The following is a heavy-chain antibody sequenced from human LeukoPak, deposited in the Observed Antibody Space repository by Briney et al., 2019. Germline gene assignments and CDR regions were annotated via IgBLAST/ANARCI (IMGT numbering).Heavy chain of an antibody. CDR1: GFTFSSYS. V-gene: IGHV3-21*01. Sequence: GGSLRLSCAASGFTFSSYSMNWVRQAPGKGLEWVSSISSSSSYIYYADSVKGRFTISRDNAKNSLYLQMNSLRAEDTAVYYCASAAALIRDAFDIWGQGTMVTVSS. D-gene: IGHD2-15*01. CDR2: ISSSSSYI. CDR3: ASAAALIRDAFDI. J-gene: IGHJ3*02.